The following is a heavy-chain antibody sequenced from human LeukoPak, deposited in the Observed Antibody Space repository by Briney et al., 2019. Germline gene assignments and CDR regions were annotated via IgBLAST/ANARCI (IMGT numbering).Heavy chain of an antibody. Sequence: GGSLRLSCAASGFTFSNAWMSWVRQAPGKGLEWVGRIKSKTDGGTTDYAAPVKGRFTISRDDSKNTLYLQMNSLKTEDTAVYYCTPYYDILTGFDYWGQGTLVTVSS. D-gene: IGHD3-9*01. V-gene: IGHV3-15*01. CDR1: GFTFSNAW. CDR3: TPYYDILTGFDY. CDR2: IKSKTDGGTT. J-gene: IGHJ4*02.